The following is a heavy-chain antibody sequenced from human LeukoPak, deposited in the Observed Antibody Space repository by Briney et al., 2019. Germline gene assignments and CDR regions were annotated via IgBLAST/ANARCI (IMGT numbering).Heavy chain of an antibody. Sequence: GGSLRLSRAASGFQFGDFWMAWVRQTPGKGLEWVADIKEDGSEEHYVDSVKGRFAIPRDNSKNTLYLQMNSLRSDDTAVYYCARIAYCGGDCYTTYFDYWGQGTLVTVSS. CDR3: ARIAYCGGDCYTTYFDY. V-gene: IGHV3-7*03. D-gene: IGHD2-21*01. J-gene: IGHJ4*02. CDR2: IKEDGSEE. CDR1: GFQFGDFW.